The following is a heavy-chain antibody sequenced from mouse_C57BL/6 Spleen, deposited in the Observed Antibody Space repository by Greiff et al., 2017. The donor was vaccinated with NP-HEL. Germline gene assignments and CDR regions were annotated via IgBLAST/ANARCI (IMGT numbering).Heavy chain of an antibody. Sequence: VQLQQSGAELVMPGASVKLSCKASGYTFTSYWMHWVKQRPGQGLEWIGEIDPSDSYTNYNQKFKGKSTLTVDKSSSTAYMQRSSLTSEDSAVYYGARGPYYGSSSYYAMDYWGQGTSVTVSS. V-gene: IGHV1-69*01. CDR3: ARGPYYGSSSYYAMDY. CDR1: GYTFTSYW. J-gene: IGHJ4*01. CDR2: IDPSDSYT. D-gene: IGHD1-1*01.